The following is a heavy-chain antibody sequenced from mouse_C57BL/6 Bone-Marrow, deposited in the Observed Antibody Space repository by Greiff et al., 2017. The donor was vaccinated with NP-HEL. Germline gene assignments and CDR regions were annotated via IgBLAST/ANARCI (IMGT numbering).Heavy chain of an antibody. CDR2: LYPVSGAT. Sequence: QVQLQQSGAELASPGASVTLSCKASGYTFTDHIMNWVKKRPGQGLEWIGRLYPVSGATNSNQKLMGKATLSVDRSSSTVYMVLNSLTSEVPAVYYCPITTVVARAYWGQGTLVTVSA. D-gene: IGHD1-1*01. CDR3: PITTVVARAY. J-gene: IGHJ3*01. CDR1: GYTFTDHI. V-gene: IGHV1-11*01.